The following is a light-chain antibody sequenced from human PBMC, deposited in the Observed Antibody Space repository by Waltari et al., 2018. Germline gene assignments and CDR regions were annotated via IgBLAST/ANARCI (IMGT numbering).Light chain of an antibody. V-gene: IGLV3-21*04. Sequence: SYVLTQPPSVSVAPGKTARITCGGNNIGSKSVHWYQQKPGQPPVLVIYYDSDRPSGIPERFSGSNSGNTATLTISRVEAGDEADYYCQVWDSSSDHHVFGTGTKVTVL. J-gene: IGLJ1*01. CDR3: QVWDSSSDHHV. CDR1: NIGSKS. CDR2: YDS.